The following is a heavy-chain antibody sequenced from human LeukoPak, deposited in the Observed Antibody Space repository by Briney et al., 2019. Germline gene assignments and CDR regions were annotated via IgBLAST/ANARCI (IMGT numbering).Heavy chain of an antibody. J-gene: IGHJ6*03. CDR3: ARVVDIAARPCYYYMDV. Sequence: SETLSLTCTVSGGPISSSSYYWSWIRQPPGKGLEWIGEINHSGSTNYNPSLKSRVTISVDTSKNQFSLKLSSVTAADTAVYYCARVVDIAARPCYYYMDVWGKGTTVTVSS. CDR1: GGPISSSSYY. V-gene: IGHV4-39*07. D-gene: IGHD6-6*01. CDR2: INHSGST.